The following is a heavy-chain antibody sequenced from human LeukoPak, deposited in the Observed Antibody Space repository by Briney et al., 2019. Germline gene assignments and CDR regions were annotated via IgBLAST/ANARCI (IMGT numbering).Heavy chain of an antibody. V-gene: IGHV4-38-2*02. CDR3: ARAGEYCGDDCHSEYYYGLDV. J-gene: IGHJ6*02. CDR1: GYFISSGFY. CDR2: IYHSGST. D-gene: IGHD2-21*02. Sequence: SETLSLTCTVFGYFISSGFYWSWIRQPPGKGLEWIGSIYHSGSTDYNESLKSRVTITVDTSQNQISLKLRSVTAADTAVYYCARAGEYCGDDCHSEYYYGLDVWGQGTTVTVSS.